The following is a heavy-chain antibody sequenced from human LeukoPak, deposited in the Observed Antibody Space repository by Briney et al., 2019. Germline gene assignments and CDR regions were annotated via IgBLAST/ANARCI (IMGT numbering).Heavy chain of an antibody. CDR2: ISAYNGNT. J-gene: IGHJ4*02. D-gene: IGHD3-10*01. V-gene: IGHV1-18*01. CDR3: ARDQPYYYGSGGEKFDY. Sequence: VASVKVSCKASGYTFTSYGISWVRQAPGQGLEWMGWISAYNGNTNYAQKLQGRVTMTTDTSTSTAYMELRSLRSDDTAVYYCARDQPYYYGSGGEKFDYWGQGTLVTISS. CDR1: GYTFTSYG.